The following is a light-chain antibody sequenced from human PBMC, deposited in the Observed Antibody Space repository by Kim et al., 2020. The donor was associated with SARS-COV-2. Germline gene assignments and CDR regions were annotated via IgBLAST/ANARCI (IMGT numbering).Light chain of an antibody. CDR3: CSYAGSYTLWV. J-gene: IGLJ2*01. CDR2: EDN. V-gene: IGLV2-23*01. CDR1: SNDVGTNNL. Sequence: QSITISCAGSSNDVGTNNLVSWYKQPPSKAPLLMFYEDNQRPSGISYRFSGTTSANTASLISSVLQAEDEADYCCCSYAGSYTLWVFGGGTQLTVL.